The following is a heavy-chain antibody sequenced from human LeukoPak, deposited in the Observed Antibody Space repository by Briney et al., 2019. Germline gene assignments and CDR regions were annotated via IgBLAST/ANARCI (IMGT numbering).Heavy chain of an antibody. J-gene: IGHJ4*02. CDR3: ARAHTRTYYDFWSGYYRFDY. D-gene: IGHD3-3*01. CDR1: GGTFSSYA. Sequence: SVKVSCKASGGTFSSYAISWVRQAPGQGLEWMGGIIPIFGTANYAQKFQGRVTITTDESTSTAYMELSSLRSEDTAVYYCARAHTRTYYDFWSGYYRFDYWGQGTLVTVSS. V-gene: IGHV1-69*05. CDR2: IIPIFGTA.